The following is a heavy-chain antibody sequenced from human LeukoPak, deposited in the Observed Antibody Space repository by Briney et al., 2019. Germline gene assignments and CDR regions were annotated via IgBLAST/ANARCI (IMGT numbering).Heavy chain of an antibody. V-gene: IGHV1-18*01. CDR2: ISVYRSKT. Sequence: ASVKVFCKASSHTFTSYGLSWVRQAPGQGLEWMGWISVYRSKTNYAQKFQGRITLTTDASTRTTFMELRSLRSDDTAVYHCARDNGDYNFDYWGQGTLVTVSS. J-gene: IGHJ4*02. CDR3: ARDNGDYNFDY. CDR1: SHTFTSYG. D-gene: IGHD4-17*01.